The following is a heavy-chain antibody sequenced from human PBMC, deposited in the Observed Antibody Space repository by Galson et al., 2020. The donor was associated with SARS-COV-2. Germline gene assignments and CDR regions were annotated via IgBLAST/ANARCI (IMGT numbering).Heavy chain of an antibody. V-gene: IGHV4-39*01. Sequence: SETLSLTCTVSGGSISSSSYYWGWIRQPPGKGLEWIGSIYYSGSTYYNPSLKSQVTISVDTSKNQFSLKLSSVTAADTAVYYCARQGYSYGYFYYYYGMDVWGQGTTVTVSS. J-gene: IGHJ6*02. CDR3: ARQGYSYGYFYYYYGMDV. CDR2: IYYSGST. CDR1: GGSISSSSYY. D-gene: IGHD5-18*01.